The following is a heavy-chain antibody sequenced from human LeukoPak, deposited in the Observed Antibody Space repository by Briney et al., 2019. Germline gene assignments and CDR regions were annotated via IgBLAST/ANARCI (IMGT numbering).Heavy chain of an antibody. D-gene: IGHD3-10*01. V-gene: IGHV1-3*01. CDR1: GYTFTSYA. J-gene: IGHJ4*02. CDR3: ARGTWFGELLSHFDY. Sequence: ASVKVSCKASGYTFTSYAMHWVRQAPGQRLEWMGWINAGNGNTKYSQNFQGRVTITRDTSASTAYMELSSLRSEDTAVYYCARGTWFGELLSHFDYWGQGTLVTVSS. CDR2: INAGNGNT.